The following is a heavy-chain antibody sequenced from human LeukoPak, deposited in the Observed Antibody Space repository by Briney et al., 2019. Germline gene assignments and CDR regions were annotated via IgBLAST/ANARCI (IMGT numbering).Heavy chain of an antibody. CDR2: IYYSGST. CDR1: GGSISSYY. Sequence: SETLPLTCSVSGGSISSYYWSWIRQPPGKGLEWIGYIYYSGSTNYNPSLKSRVTISVDTSKNQFSLNLSSVTAADTAVYYCARHRPGIPPANFDYWGQGTLVTVSS. J-gene: IGHJ4*02. D-gene: IGHD2-2*01. V-gene: IGHV4-59*08. CDR3: ARHRPGIPPANFDY.